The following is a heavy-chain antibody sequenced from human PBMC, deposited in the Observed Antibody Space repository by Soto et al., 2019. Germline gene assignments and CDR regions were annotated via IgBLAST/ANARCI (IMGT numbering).Heavy chain of an antibody. CDR3: AILAAGSAFSF. CDR2: IDWDDDK. V-gene: IGHV2-70*04. Sequence: SCPTLVNPTQTPTLTCSFSGFSLSTNGMRVSWIRQPPGKALEWLARIDWDDDKFYRTSLKTRLTISKDTSKNQVILTMTNMDPVDTASYYCAILAAGSAFSF. D-gene: IGHD6-13*01. J-gene: IGHJ3*01. CDR1: GFSLSTNGMR.